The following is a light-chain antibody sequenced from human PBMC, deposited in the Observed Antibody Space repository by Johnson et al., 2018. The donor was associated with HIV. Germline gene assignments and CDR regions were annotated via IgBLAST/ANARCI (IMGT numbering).Light chain of an antibody. CDR3: GTWDSSLSAYV. CDR2: DNN. CDR1: SSNIGNNY. J-gene: IGLJ1*01. Sequence: QPVLTQPPSVSAAPGQEVTISCSGSSSNIGNNYVSWYQQLPGTAPKLLIYDNNKRPSGIPDRFSGSKSGTSATLGITGLQTGDEADYYCGTWDSSLSAYVCGTGTRGTVL. V-gene: IGLV1-51*01.